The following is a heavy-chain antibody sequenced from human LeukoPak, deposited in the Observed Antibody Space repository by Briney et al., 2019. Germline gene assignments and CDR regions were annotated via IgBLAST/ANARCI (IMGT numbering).Heavy chain of an antibody. V-gene: IGHV1-69*06. CDR2: IIPIFGTA. CDR3: ARGDNWNDRFDP. Sequence: SVKVSCKASGGTFSSYAISWVRQAPGQGLEWMGGIIPIFGTANYAQKFQGRVTITADKSTSTAYMELSSLRSEDTAVYYCARGDNWNDRFDPWGQGTLVTVSS. J-gene: IGHJ5*02. CDR1: GGTFSSYA. D-gene: IGHD1-20*01.